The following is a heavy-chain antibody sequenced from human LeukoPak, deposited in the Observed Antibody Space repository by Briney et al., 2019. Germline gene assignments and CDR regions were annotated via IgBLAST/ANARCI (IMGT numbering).Heavy chain of an antibody. Sequence: GGSLRLSCAASGFTFSSYWMHWVRQAAGKGLVWVSRIKSDGSSTSYADSVKGRFTISRDNAKNTLFLQVNSLRAEDTAVYSCAKYTSGTSYRGLDQWGQGTLVTVSS. J-gene: IGHJ4*02. V-gene: IGHV3-74*01. CDR3: AKYTSGTSYRGLDQ. D-gene: IGHD3-10*01. CDR1: GFTFSSYW. CDR2: IKSDGSST.